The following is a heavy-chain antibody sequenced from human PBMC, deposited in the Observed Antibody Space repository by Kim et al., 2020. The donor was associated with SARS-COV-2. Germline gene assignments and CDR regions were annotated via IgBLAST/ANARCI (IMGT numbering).Heavy chain of an antibody. CDR3: ARDALLSH. Sequence: GSTQYAAAVRSRFTISRGNSKNYLYLHMNSRRGEDTAGYFCARDALLSHWGQGTLVTVSS. D-gene: IGHD1-26*01. CDR2: GST. V-gene: IGHV3-53*01. J-gene: IGHJ4*02.